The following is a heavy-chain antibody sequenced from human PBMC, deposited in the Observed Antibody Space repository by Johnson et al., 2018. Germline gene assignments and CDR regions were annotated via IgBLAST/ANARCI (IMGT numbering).Heavy chain of an antibody. V-gene: IGHV5-51*01. CDR3: VRQGSSSSGVGPMDV. J-gene: IGHJ6*02. D-gene: IGHD2-2*01. CDR2: LYPDDPDI. Sequence: VQLVESGAEVKKPVESLKISCKGSGYSFKNYWIAWVRRMPGKGLEWMGILYPDDPDIRYSPSFQGQVIISVDKSISTAYLQWSSLKASDTAIYYCVRQGSSSSGVGPMDVWGQGTTVIVSS. CDR1: GYSFKNYW.